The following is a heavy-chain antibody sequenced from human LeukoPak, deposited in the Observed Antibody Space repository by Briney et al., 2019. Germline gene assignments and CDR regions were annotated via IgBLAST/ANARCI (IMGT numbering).Heavy chain of an antibody. Sequence: PGGSLRLSCAASGFTFISYAMHWVRQASGKGLEWVGRIRSKANSYATAYAASVKGRFTISRDDSKNTAYLQMNSLKTEDTAVYYCTRFDADFDYWGQGPLVTVSS. D-gene: IGHD3-9*01. CDR1: GFTFISYA. CDR2: IRSKANSYAT. CDR3: TRFDADFDY. V-gene: IGHV3-73*01. J-gene: IGHJ4*02.